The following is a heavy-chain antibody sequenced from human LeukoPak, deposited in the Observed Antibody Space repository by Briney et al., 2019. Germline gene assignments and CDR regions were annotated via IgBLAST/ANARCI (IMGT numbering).Heavy chain of an antibody. CDR1: GYTFTDYY. Sequence: ASVKVSCKASGYTFTDYYMHWVQQAPGKGLEWMGRVDPEDGETIYAEKFQGRVTITADTSTDTAYMELSSLRSEDTAVYYCASRIIMIVGNSAFDIWGQGTMVTVSS. D-gene: IGHD3-22*01. CDR2: VDPEDGET. V-gene: IGHV1-69-2*01. CDR3: ASRIIMIVGNSAFDI. J-gene: IGHJ3*02.